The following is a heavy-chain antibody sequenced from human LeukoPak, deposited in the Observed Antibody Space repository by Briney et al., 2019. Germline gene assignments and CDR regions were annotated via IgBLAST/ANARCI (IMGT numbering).Heavy chain of an antibody. J-gene: IGHJ4*02. CDR2: IYYSGNT. CDR3: VRENYSSGWYGIIDY. V-gene: IGHV4-59*01. Sequence: PSQTLSLTCTVSGGSISNYYWSWIRQPPGKGLEWNGYIYYSGNTNYNPSLKSRVTISVDTSKNQFSLKLSSVTAADTAVYYCVRENYSSGWYGIIDYWGQGTLVTVSS. CDR1: GGSISNYY. D-gene: IGHD6-19*01.